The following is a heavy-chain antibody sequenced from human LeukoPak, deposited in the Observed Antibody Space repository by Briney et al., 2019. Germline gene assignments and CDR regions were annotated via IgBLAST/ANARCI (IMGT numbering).Heavy chain of an antibody. Sequence: GASVKVSCKASGYTFSNYGLSWVRQAPGQGLEWMGWISAYNGNTNYAQKLQGRVTMTTDTSTSTAYMELRSLRSDDTAVYYCAREAWYYDSSGYSYGVIDYYYYGMDVWGQGTTVTVSS. V-gene: IGHV1-18*01. CDR2: ISAYNGNT. D-gene: IGHD3-22*01. CDR1: GYTFSNYG. J-gene: IGHJ6*02. CDR3: AREAWYYDSSGYSYGVIDYYYYGMDV.